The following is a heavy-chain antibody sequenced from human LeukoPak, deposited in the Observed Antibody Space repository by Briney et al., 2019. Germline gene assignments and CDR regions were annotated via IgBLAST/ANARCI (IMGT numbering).Heavy chain of an antibody. CDR2: IYHSGST. D-gene: IGHD3-9*01. J-gene: IGHJ4*02. Sequence: SGTLSLTCAVSGGSISSSNWWSWVRQPPGKGLEWVGEIYHSGSTNYNPSLKSRVTISVDKSKNQFSLKLSSVTAADTAVYYCARDFYDILTGARTFDYWGQGTLVTVSS. CDR3: ARDFYDILTGARTFDY. CDR1: GGSISSSNW. V-gene: IGHV4-4*02.